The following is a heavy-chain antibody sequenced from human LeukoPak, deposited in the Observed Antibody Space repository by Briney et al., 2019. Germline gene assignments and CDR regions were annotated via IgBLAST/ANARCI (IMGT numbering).Heavy chain of an antibody. V-gene: IGHV4-34*01. Sequence: SETLSLTCAVYGGSFSGYYWSWIRQPPGRGLEWIGEINHSGSTNYNPSLKSRVTISVDTSKNQFSLKLSSVTAADTAVYYCARDQDYGSGSYSWFDPWGQGTLVTVSS. CDR3: ARDQDYGSGSYSWFDP. CDR2: INHSGST. J-gene: IGHJ5*02. CDR1: GGSFSGYY. D-gene: IGHD3-10*01.